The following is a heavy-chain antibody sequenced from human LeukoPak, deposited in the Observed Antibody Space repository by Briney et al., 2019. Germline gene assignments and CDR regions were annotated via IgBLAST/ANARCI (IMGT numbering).Heavy chain of an antibody. CDR3: VAPVHYYDSSGYYPFDY. CDR1: GYTFTSYG. J-gene: IGHJ4*02. V-gene: IGHV1-8*02. CDR2: MNPNTGNT. D-gene: IGHD3-22*01. Sequence: ASVKVSCRASGYTFTSYGISWVRQATGQGLEWMGWMNPNTGNTGYAQKFQGRVTMTRDTSISTAYMELSSLRSEDTAVYYCVAPVHYYDSSGYYPFDYWGQGTLVTVSS.